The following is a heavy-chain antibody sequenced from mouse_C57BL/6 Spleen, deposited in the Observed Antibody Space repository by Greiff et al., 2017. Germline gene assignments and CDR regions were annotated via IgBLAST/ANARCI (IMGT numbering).Heavy chain of an antibody. CDR2: IDPETGGT. J-gene: IGHJ3*01. V-gene: IGHV1-15*01. D-gene: IGHD2-1*01. Sequence: QVQLQQSGAELVRPGASVTLSCTASGYTFTDYEMHWVKQTPVHGLEWIGAIDPETGGTAYNQKFKGKAILTADKSSSTAYMELRSLTSEDSAVYYCTRGGNYEVAYWGQGTLVTVSA. CDR3: TRGGNYEVAY. CDR1: GYTFTDYE.